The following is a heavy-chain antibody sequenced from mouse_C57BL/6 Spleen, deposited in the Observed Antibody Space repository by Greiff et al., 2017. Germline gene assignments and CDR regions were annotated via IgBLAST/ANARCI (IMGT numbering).Heavy chain of an antibody. V-gene: IGHV1-50*01. CDR1: GYTFTSYW. Sequence: VQLQQPGAELVKPGASVKLSCKASGYTFTSYWMQWVKQRPGQGLEWIGEIDPSDSYTNYNQKFKGKATLTVDTSSRTAYMQLSSLTSEDSAVYYCARGCCSYYYAMDYWGQGTSVTVSS. CDR2: IDPSDSYT. J-gene: IGHJ4*01. CDR3: ARGCCSYYYAMDY.